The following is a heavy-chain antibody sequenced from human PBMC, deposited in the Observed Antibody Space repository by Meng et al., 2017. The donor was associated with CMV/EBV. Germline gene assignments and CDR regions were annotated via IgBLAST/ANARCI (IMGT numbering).Heavy chain of an antibody. CDR1: GFIFSNYG. D-gene: IGHD3-10*01. J-gene: IGHJ4*02. CDR2: ISGSGDGT. Sequence: ESLKISCAASGFIFSNYGMTWVRQGPGKRLEWVSAISGSGDGTHFAESVKGRFTISRDNTQNTLYLQMNSLRAEDTAVYYCAKVPGSLYLRSYYFDYWGQGILVTVSS. CDR3: AKVPGSLYLRSYYFDY. V-gene: IGHV3-23*01.